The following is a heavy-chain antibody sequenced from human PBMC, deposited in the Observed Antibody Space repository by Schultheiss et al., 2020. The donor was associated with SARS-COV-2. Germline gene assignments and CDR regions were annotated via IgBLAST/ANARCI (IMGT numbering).Heavy chain of an antibody. CDR1: GFTFSSYA. J-gene: IGHJ6*02. V-gene: IGHV3-74*01. Sequence: GGSLRLSCAASGFTFSSYAMSWVRQAPGKGLEWVSRINSDGSSTSYADSVKGRFTISRDNAKNTLYLQMNSLRSEDTAVYYCARGGGPHYYGMDVWGQGTTVTVSS. CDR3: ARGGGPHYYGMDV. CDR2: INSDGSST. D-gene: IGHD3-16*01.